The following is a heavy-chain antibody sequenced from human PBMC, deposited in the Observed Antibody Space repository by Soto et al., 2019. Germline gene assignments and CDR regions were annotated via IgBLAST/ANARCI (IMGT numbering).Heavy chain of an antibody. J-gene: IGHJ4*02. CDR1: GFTFDDHG. CDR2: VSWNSAFI. V-gene: IGHV3-9*01. CDR3: ARDRDMTTNFYFDF. Sequence: GESLRLSCTASGFTFDDHGMHWVRQSPGKGLEWVSGVSWNSAFIAYADSVKGRFTISRDNAKNSLYLQMNSLRPEDTALYYCARDRDMTTNFYFDFWGQGALVTVS. D-gene: IGHD4-17*01.